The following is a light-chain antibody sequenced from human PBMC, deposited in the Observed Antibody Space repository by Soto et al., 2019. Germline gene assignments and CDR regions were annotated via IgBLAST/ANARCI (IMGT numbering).Light chain of an antibody. CDR3: QQRSSWTIT. CDR1: QSVSSSY. Sequence: EIVLTHSRGTQSFSPGVRAKDSCRPSQSVSSSYLAWYQKKPGQDPRLLIYDASNRATGIPARFSGSGSGTDFNVTISRLETEDFAVYYCQQRSSWTITFGPGTRLEI. V-gene: IGKV3D-20*02. J-gene: IGKJ5*01. CDR2: DAS.